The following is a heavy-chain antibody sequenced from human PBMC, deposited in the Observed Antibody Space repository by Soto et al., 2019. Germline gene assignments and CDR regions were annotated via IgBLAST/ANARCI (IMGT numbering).Heavy chain of an antibody. CDR3: ARYLYGDSGADAFDI. J-gene: IGHJ3*02. Sequence: EVQLVESGGGLVKPGGSLRLSCAASGFTFSSYSINWVRQAPGKGLEWVSCISSSSTYIYYADSVRGRFTISRDNAKNSLYLQMNSLRAEDTAVYYCARYLYGDSGADAFDIWGQGTMVTVSS. CDR2: ISSSSTYI. V-gene: IGHV3-21*01. D-gene: IGHD4-17*01. CDR1: GFTFSSYS.